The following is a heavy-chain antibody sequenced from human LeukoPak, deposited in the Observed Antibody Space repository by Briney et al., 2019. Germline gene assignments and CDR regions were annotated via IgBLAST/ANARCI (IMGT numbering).Heavy chain of an antibody. CDR2: ASGGGGNT. CDR3: PRQQGCCSDGTCYFDY. Sequence: AGNLSRTCAGYAFTFSSNAMSWVRPGQGKELKWMSDASGGGGNTYYADSVKGQFTSSRDNTKTTLYLQMHSLRAEDTDIYHCPRQQGCCSDGTCYFDYWGQGTLVTVSS. D-gene: IGHD2-15*01. V-gene: IGHV3-23*01. J-gene: IGHJ4*02. CDR1: AFTFSSNA.